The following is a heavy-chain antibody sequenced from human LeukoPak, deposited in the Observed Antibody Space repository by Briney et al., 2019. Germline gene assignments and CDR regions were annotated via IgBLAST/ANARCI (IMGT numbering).Heavy chain of an antibody. D-gene: IGHD1-7*01. CDR2: IYPGDSDT. CDR3: ARSLELKGGYFDY. CDR1: GYSFTNYW. V-gene: IGHV5-51*01. J-gene: IGHJ4*02. Sequence: GESLKISCKGSGYSFTNYWIGWVRQMPGKGLEWMGIIYPGDSDTRYSPSFQGQVTISADKSISTAYLQWSSLKASDTAMYYCARSLELKGGYFDYWGQGTLVTVSS.